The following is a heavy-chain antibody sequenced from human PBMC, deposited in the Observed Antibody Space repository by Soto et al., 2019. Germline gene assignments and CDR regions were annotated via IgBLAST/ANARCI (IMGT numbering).Heavy chain of an antibody. CDR3: ARGTLYSSSWYTFYYYYYGMDV. V-gene: IGHV3-74*01. D-gene: IGHD6-13*01. CDR2: INSDGSST. Sequence: VGSLRLSCAASRFTFSSYWMHWVRQAPGKGLVWVSRINSDGSSTSYADSVKGRFTISRDNAKNTLYLQMNSLRAEDTAVYYCARGTLYSSSWYTFYYYYYGMDVWGQGTTVTVSS. CDR1: RFTFSSYW. J-gene: IGHJ6*02.